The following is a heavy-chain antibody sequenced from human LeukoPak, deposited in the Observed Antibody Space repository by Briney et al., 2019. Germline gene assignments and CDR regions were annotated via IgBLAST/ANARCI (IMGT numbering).Heavy chain of an antibody. Sequence: SETLSLTCTVSGGSISGYYWNWIRQAPGKELEWIGYAYYSGSTNYNPSLKSRVTISVDTSKGQFSLNLSSVTAADTAVYYCASRSGRNYYGMDVWGQGTTVTVSS. V-gene: IGHV4-59*01. CDR2: AYYSGST. CDR1: GGSISGYY. D-gene: IGHD3-10*01. J-gene: IGHJ6*02. CDR3: ASRSGRNYYGMDV.